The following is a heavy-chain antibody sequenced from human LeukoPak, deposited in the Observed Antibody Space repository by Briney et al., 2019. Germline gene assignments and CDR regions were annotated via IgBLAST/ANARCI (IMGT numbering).Heavy chain of an antibody. Sequence: GGXXRLSCAASGFTFSSYWMYWVRQAPGKGLGWVSRISTDGSSTNYADSVKGRVTISRDKAKNTLYLQMNSLRAEDTALYYCARARAYSYGYSDYWGQGTLVTVSS. CDR2: ISTDGSST. CDR3: ARARAYSYGYSDY. V-gene: IGHV3-74*01. J-gene: IGHJ4*02. CDR1: GFTFSSYW. D-gene: IGHD5-18*01.